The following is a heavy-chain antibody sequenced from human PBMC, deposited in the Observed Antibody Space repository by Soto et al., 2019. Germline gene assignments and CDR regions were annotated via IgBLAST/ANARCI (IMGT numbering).Heavy chain of an antibody. Sequence: QVQLVESGGGVVQPGRSLRLSCAASGFTFSNYGMHWVRQAPGKGLEWVAVIWYDGSNKYYADSVKGRFTISRDNSKNTLYLQMHSLRAEYTAVYYCARDQGYWGQGTLVTVSS. CDR1: GFTFSNYG. V-gene: IGHV3-33*01. CDR2: IWYDGSNK. J-gene: IGHJ1*01. CDR3: ARDQGY.